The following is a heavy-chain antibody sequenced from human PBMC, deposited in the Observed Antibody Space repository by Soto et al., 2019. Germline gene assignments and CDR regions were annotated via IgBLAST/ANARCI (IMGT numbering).Heavy chain of an antibody. CDR3: AMGDGDRYDGNGYLGRH. D-gene: IGHD3-22*01. CDR1: GFTFSSYW. J-gene: IGHJ4*02. Sequence: EVQLVESGGGLVQPGESLTLSCAASGFTFSSYWMHWVRQAPGKGLVWVSRIKSDGSGTYYADSGKGRLTISRDNAKNPLYLQMNSLRVEDTAVYFCAMGDGDRYDGNGYLGRHWGQGTLVTVSS. CDR2: IKSDGSGT. V-gene: IGHV3-74*01.